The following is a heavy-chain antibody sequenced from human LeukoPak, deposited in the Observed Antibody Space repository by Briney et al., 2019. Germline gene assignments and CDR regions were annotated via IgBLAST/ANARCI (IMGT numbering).Heavy chain of an antibody. CDR3: ARHLGYCSRGTCYFDF. J-gene: IGHJ4*02. Sequence: GGSLRLSCAASGLTFSSYGMSWVRQVPGKGLEWVSAINNNGDDTYYADSVKGRFTISRDNSENTVYLQMNSMRVEDTAAYYCARHLGYCSRGTCYFDFWGQGTLVTVSS. CDR1: GLTFSSYG. CDR2: INNNGDDT. D-gene: IGHD2-15*01. V-gene: IGHV3-23*01.